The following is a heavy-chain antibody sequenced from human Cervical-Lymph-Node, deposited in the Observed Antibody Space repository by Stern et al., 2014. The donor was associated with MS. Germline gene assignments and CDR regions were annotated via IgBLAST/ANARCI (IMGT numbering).Heavy chain of an antibody. V-gene: IGHV1-69*01. CDR3: ALGGFGHYFEY. CDR2: IIPIIGTA. CDR1: GGTFSSSD. Sequence: QVQLVQSGAEVQKPGSSVKVSCRASGGTFSSSDISWVRQAPGQGLEWMGGIIPIIGTANYAQKSQGRVTITADESTSTAYMELSSLRSEDTAIYYCALGGFGHYFEYWGQGTLVTVSS. J-gene: IGHJ4*02. D-gene: IGHD3-10*01.